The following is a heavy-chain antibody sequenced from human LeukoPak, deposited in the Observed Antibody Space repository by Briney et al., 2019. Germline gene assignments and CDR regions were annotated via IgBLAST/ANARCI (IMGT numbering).Heavy chain of an antibody. CDR3: ATSDYKDHFDY. CDR1: GYTFTGYY. V-gene: IGHV1-2*06. CDR2: INPNSGGT. D-gene: IGHD4-11*01. J-gene: IGHJ4*02. Sequence: GASVKVSCKASGYTFTGYYMHWVRQAPGQGLEWMGRINPNSGGTNYAQKFQGRVTMTRDTSISTAYMELSRLRSEDTAVYYCATSDYKDHFDYWGQGTLVTVSS.